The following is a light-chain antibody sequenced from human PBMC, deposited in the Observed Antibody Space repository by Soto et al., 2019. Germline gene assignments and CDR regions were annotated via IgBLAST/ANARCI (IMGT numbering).Light chain of an antibody. CDR1: QRVSRN. V-gene: IGKV3-15*01. CDR3: QQFYSSPPYT. Sequence: EIVMTQSPATLSVSPGERATLSCRASQRVSRNLAWYQQKPGQPPRLLIYWASTRESGVPDRFSGSGSGTDFTLTISSLQAEDVAVYYCQQFYSSPPYTFGQGTKLEIK. CDR2: WAS. J-gene: IGKJ2*01.